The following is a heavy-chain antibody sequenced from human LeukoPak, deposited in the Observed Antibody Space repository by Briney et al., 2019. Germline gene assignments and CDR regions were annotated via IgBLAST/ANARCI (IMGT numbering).Heavy chain of an antibody. CDR1: GFTFSSYS. V-gene: IGHV3-21*01. CDR2: ISSSSSCI. D-gene: IGHD3-3*01. J-gene: IGHJ5*02. Sequence: PGGSLRLSCAASGFTFSSYSMNWVRQAPGKGLEWVSSISSSSSCIYYADSVKGRFTISRDNAKNSLYLQMNSLRAEDTAVYYCARDQDMEEITVFGVVITLGDWFDPWGQGTLVTVSS. CDR3: ARDQDMEEITVFGVVITLGDWFDP.